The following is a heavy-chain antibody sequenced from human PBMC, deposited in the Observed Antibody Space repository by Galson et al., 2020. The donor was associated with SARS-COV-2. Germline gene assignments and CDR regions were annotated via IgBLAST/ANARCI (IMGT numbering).Heavy chain of an antibody. CDR3: ARGGPHTWYFDL. Sequence: GESLKISCAASGFTFSSYSMNWVRQAPGKGLEWVSSISSSSSYIYYADSVKGRFTISRDNAKNSLYLQMNSLRAEDTAVYYCARGGPHTWYFDLWGRGTLVTVSS. J-gene: IGHJ2*01. V-gene: IGHV3-21*01. CDR2: ISSSSSYI. CDR1: GFTFSSYS. D-gene: IGHD2-15*01.